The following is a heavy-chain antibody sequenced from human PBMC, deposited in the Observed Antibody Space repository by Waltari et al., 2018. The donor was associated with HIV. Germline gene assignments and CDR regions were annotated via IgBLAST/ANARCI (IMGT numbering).Heavy chain of an antibody. CDR2: IKEGGSET. CDR3: ARKSESMDV. CDR1: GFMFGTYW. V-gene: IGHV3-7*01. Sequence: EEQLVESGGGLVQPGGSLRLSCAASGFMFGTYWMSWVRQAPGKGLEWVANIKEGGSETHYVDSVKGRFTVSRDNAKNSLYLQMNSLRVEDSAVYYCARKSESMDVWGQGTPVTVSS. J-gene: IGHJ6*02.